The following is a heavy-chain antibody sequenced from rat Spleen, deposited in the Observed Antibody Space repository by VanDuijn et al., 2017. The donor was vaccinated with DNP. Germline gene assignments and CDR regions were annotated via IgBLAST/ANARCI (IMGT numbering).Heavy chain of an antibody. V-gene: IGHV5-31*01. CDR1: GFTFNNCW. CDR3: AKDKHFYAMDV. Sequence: EVQLVESGGDLVQPGRSLKLSCVASGFTFNNCWMTWIRQVPGKGLEWVASISSSGGTTYYPGSVKGRFSISRDNAKSNLYLQMNSLRSEDTATYYCAKDKHFYAMDVWGQGSSVTVSS. J-gene: IGHJ4*01. CDR2: ISSSGGTT.